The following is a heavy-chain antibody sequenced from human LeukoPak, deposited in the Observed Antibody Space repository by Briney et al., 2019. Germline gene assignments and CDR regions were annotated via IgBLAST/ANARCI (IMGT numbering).Heavy chain of an antibody. CDR2: IYSGGTT. Sequence: GGSLRLSCAASGFTFSSYTMHWIRQAPGKGLEWVSVIYSGGTTYYADSVKGRFTISRDISKNTLYLQMNSLRADDTAVYYCATSVDTAMVSDYWGQGTLVTVSS. D-gene: IGHD5-18*01. V-gene: IGHV3-53*01. CDR3: ATSVDTAMVSDY. CDR1: GFTFSSYT. J-gene: IGHJ4*02.